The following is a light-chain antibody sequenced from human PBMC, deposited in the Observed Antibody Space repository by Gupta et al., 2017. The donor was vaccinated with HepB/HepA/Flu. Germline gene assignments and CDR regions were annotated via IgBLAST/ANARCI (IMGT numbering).Light chain of an antibody. CDR3: QQDHASPWT. CDR1: PSITSTY. CDR2: GAS. V-gene: IGKV3-20*01. J-gene: IGKJ1*01. Sequence: EIVLTQSPGTVSLSPGERATLSCRASPSITSTYLAWYQQKPGQAPRLLIYGASRRATGIPDRFSGSGSGTDFTLTIGRLEPVDFALYFCQQDHASPWTFGQGTKVEIK.